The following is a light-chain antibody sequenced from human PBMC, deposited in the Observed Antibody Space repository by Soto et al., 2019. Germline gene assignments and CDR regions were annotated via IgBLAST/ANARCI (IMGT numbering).Light chain of an antibody. CDR1: QSISSW. V-gene: IGKV1-5*03. Sequence: DIQMTQSPSTLSASVGDRVTITCRASQSISSWLAWYQQKPGKAPKLLIYKASSLESGVPSRFSGSGSGTEVTLTISSLQPDDFATYYCQQYNSYPAFGQGTKAEIK. J-gene: IGKJ1*01. CDR2: KAS. CDR3: QQYNSYPA.